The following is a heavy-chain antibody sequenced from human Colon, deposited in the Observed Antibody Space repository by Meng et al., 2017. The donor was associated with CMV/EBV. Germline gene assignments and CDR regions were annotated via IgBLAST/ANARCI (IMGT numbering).Heavy chain of an antibody. CDR2: ISHEGDKQ. J-gene: IGHJ4*02. Sequence: SGFTFSASALHWVRQAPGKGLEWVAVISHEGDKQYYGDSVKGRFTVSRDRSKNTMYLQMNSLRVEDTAVYYCARDGDRYRGYDYFDYWGQGTLVTVSS. CDR3: ARDGDRYRGYDYFDY. D-gene: IGHD5-12*01. CDR1: GFTFSASA. V-gene: IGHV3-30*04.